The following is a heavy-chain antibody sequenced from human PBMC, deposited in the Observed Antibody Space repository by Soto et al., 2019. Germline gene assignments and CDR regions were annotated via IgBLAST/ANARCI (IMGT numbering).Heavy chain of an antibody. J-gene: IGHJ6*02. CDR3: ARHGEAAAGTGYNYYYGMDV. V-gene: IGHV5-51*01. D-gene: IGHD6-13*01. CDR1: GYSFTSYW. CDR2: IYPGDSDT. Sequence: GESLKISGKGSGYSFTSYWIGWVRQMPEKGLEWMGIIYPGDSDTRYSPSFQGQVTISADKSISTAYPQWSSLKASDTAMYYCARHGEAAAGTGYNYYYGMDVWGQGTTVTVSS.